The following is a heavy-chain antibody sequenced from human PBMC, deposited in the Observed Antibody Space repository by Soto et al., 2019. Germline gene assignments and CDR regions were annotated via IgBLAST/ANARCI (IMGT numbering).Heavy chain of an antibody. CDR1: GFTFDSHG. V-gene: IGHV3-30*18. Sequence: QVQLVESGGGAVQPGRSLRLSCAASGFTFDSHGMHWVRQAPGKGLEWVAVISSDGNNKYYADSVKGRFTISRDNFNNRLYLQMSSRRAEDAAVYYCAKDLLPNTVTTCGSWGQGTLVTVSS. D-gene: IGHD4-17*01. CDR2: ISSDGNNK. CDR3: AKDLLPNTVTTCGS. J-gene: IGHJ5*02.